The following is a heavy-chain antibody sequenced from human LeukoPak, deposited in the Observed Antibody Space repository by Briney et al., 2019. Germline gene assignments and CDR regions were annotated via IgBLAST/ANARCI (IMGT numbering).Heavy chain of an antibody. Sequence: GSSVKVSCKASGGTFSSYAISWVRQAPGQGLEWMGGIIPIFGTANYAQKFQGRVTITADESTSKAYMELSSLRSEDTAVYYCARETNLGSLFIVVVPAAKKANWFDPWGQGTLVTVSS. V-gene: IGHV1-69*01. D-gene: IGHD2-2*01. CDR2: IIPIFGTA. CDR1: GGTFSSYA. CDR3: ARETNLGSLFIVVVPAAKKANWFDP. J-gene: IGHJ5*02.